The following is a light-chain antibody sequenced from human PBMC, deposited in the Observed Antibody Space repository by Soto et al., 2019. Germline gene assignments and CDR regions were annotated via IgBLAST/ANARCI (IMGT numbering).Light chain of an antibody. J-gene: IGKJ1*01. CDR2: GAS. Sequence: EIVLTQSPSTLSLSPGERATLSCRASQSVSSSDLGWYQKKPGQAPRLLIYGASSRATGIPDRFSGSGSGTEFTLTISGLQSEDFAVYYCQQYNNWPPWTFGQGTKVDIK. V-gene: IGKV3-20*01. CDR1: QSVSSSD. CDR3: QQYNNWPPWT.